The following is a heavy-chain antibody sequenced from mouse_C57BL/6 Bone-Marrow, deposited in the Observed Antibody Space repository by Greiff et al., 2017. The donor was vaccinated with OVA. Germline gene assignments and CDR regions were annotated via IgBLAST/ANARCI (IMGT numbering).Heavy chain of an antibody. D-gene: IGHD2-5*01. CDR1: GYTFTSYW. V-gene: IGHV1-55*01. CDR2: IYPGSGST. J-gene: IGHJ4*01. Sequence: QVQLKQPGAELVKPGASVKMSCKASGYTFTSYWITWVKQRPGQGLEWIGDIYPGSGSTNYNEKFKSKATLTVDTSSSTAYMQLSSLTSEDSAVYYCAAYYSNYEKYAMDYWGQGTSVTVSS. CDR3: AAYYSNYEKYAMDY.